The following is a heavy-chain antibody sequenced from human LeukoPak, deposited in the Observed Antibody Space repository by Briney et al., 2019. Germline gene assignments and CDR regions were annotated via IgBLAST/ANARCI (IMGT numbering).Heavy chain of an antibody. CDR1: GITVSRNY. D-gene: IGHD3-22*01. Sequence: GGSLRLSCAASGITVSRNYMSWVRQTPGRGLEWVGRIKSKTDGGTTDYAAPVKGRFTISRDDSKNTLYLQMNSLKTEDTAVYYCTTLRNYDSSGYYYYYYGMDVWGQGTTVTVSS. CDR3: TTLRNYDSSGYYYYYYGMDV. J-gene: IGHJ6*02. CDR2: IKSKTDGGTT. V-gene: IGHV3-15*01.